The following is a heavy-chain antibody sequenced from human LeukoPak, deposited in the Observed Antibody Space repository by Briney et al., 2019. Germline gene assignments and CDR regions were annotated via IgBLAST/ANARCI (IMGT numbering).Heavy chain of an antibody. CDR3: ARVGGGQQLVASPLYYFDY. V-gene: IGHV4-59*11. Sequence: SETLSLTCTVSGGSISSHYWSWVRQPPGKGLEWIGYIYYSGSTKYNPSIKSRVTISVDTSKNQFSLKLSSVTAADTAVYYCARVGGGQQLVASPLYYFDYWGQGTLVTVSS. CDR2: IYYSGST. CDR1: GGSISSHY. J-gene: IGHJ4*02. D-gene: IGHD6-13*01.